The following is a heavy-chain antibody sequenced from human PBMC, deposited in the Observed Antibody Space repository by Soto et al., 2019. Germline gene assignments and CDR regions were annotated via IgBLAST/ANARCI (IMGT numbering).Heavy chain of an antibody. CDR1: GFVFEMYW. V-gene: IGHV3-74*01. Sequence: GGSLRLSCAVSGFVFEMYWMHWVRQVPGKGPEWVSRINDEGSRSDYADSVKGRFTISRDNAKNTLYLQVNSLRAEDTAVYYCARGGTGSGYYYAMDVWGQGTTVTSP. CDR2: INDEGSRS. J-gene: IGHJ6*02. D-gene: IGHD3-16*01. CDR3: ARGGTGSGYYYAMDV.